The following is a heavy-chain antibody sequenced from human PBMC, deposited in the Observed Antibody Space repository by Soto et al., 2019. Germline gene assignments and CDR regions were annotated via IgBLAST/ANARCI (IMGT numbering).Heavy chain of an antibody. CDR2: ISWNSGSI. D-gene: IGHD2-15*01. V-gene: IGHV3-9*01. CDR3: AKASAEYLDS. Sequence: EVQLVESGGGLVQPGRSLRLSCGASGFSFEDYGMHWVRQAPGKGLEWVSTISWNSGSIGYADSVQGRLIISRDNAKNSLYLQMNSLRAEDTALYYCAKASAEYLDSWGQGTLVTVSS. CDR1: GFSFEDYG. J-gene: IGHJ4*02.